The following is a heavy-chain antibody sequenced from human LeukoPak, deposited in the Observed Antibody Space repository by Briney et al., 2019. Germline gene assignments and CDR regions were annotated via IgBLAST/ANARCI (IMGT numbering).Heavy chain of an antibody. CDR3: ARGGVMGGSDY. Sequence: GGSLRLFCAASGFTFNTYWMQWVRQAPGKGLIWVSEIKPDGSATRYADSVKGRFTISRDNAKNTLYLQMNSLTVEGAAVYYCARGGVMGGSDYWGQGTLVTVSS. CDR1: GFTFNTYW. CDR2: IKPDGSAT. D-gene: IGHD1-26*01. V-gene: IGHV3-74*01. J-gene: IGHJ4*02.